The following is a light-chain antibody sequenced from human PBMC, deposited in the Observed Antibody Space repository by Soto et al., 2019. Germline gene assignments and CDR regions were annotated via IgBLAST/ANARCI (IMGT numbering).Light chain of an antibody. Sequence: DIQMTQSPSSLSASIGDRVTITCRTSQYISNYVNWYQQRPGKAPNLLISTASTLQRGVPSRFSGSGSGTDFALTITSLQAEDFATYYCKQLRMYPSTFGGGTKVDIK. J-gene: IGKJ4*01. V-gene: IGKV1-39*01. CDR2: TAS. CDR1: QYISNY. CDR3: KQLRMYPST.